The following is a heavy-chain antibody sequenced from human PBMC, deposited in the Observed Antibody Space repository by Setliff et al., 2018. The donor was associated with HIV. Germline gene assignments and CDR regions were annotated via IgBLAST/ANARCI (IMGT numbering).Heavy chain of an antibody. Sequence: ASVKVSCKASGYTFTSYDINWVRQATGQGLEWMGWMNPNSGNTGYAQKFQGRVTITRNTSISTAYMELSSLRSEDTAVYYCARVPPYYDSSGYYEYYYYGMDVWGQGTTVTVSS. J-gene: IGHJ6*02. CDR1: GYTFTSYD. CDR2: MNPNSGNT. V-gene: IGHV1-8*03. D-gene: IGHD3-22*01. CDR3: ARVPPYYDSSGYYEYYYYGMDV.